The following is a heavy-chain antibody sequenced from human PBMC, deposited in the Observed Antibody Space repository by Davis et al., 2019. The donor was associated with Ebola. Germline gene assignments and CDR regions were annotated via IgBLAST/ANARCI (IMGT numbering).Heavy chain of an antibody. J-gene: IGHJ2*01. CDR3: ARGYWHFDL. CDR1: GYSFSNYW. CDR2: IYPGDSDT. V-gene: IGHV5-51*01. Sequence: GESLKISCKGSGYSFSNYWVGWVRQMPGKGLEWMGIIYPGDSDTRYSPSFQGQVTISADKSISTAYLQWNSLEASDIALYYCARGYWHFDLWGRGTLVTVSS.